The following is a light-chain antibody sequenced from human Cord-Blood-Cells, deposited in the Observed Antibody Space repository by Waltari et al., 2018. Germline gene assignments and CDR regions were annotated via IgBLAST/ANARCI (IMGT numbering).Light chain of an antibody. Sequence: QSALTQPASVSGSPGPSITISCTGTSSDVGGYNYVSWYQQHPGKAPELRFSEVSNRPSGVSTRFSGSMSGNTASLPISGLHAEDEADYYCSSYTSSSARWVVGGGTKLTVV. V-gene: IGLV2-14*01. CDR3: SSYTSSSARWV. CDR2: EVS. J-gene: IGLJ3*02. CDR1: SSDVGGYNY.